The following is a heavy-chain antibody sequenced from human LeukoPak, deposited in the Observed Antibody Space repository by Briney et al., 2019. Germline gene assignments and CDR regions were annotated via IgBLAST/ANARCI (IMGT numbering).Heavy chain of an antibody. CDR1: GFTFNSYT. J-gene: IGHJ4*02. CDR3: ASLLTAARPVDY. Sequence: GGSLRLSCAASGFTFNSYTMNWVRQAPGKGLEWVSYISTTSSTISYADSVKGRFTISRDNAKNSLYLQMNSLRAEDTAVYYCASLLTAARPVDYWGQGTLVTVSS. D-gene: IGHD6-6*01. V-gene: IGHV3-48*01. CDR2: ISTTSSTI.